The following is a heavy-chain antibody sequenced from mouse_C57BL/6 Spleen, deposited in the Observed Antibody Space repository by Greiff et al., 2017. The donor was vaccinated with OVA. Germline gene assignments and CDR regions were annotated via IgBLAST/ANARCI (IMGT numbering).Heavy chain of an antibody. J-gene: IGHJ4*01. CDR2: INPNNGGT. Sequence: VQLQQSGPELVKPGASVKISCKASGYTFTDYYMNWVKQSPGKSLEWIGEINPNNGGTSYNQKFKGKATLTVDKSSSTAYMELRSLTSEDSAVYYCARSDSLYAMDYWGQGTSVTVSA. D-gene: IGHD6-1*01. CDR1: GYTFTDYY. V-gene: IGHV1-26*01. CDR3: ARSDSLYAMDY.